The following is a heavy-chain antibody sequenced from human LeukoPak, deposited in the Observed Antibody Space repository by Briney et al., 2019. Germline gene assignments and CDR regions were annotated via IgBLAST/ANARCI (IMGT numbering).Heavy chain of an antibody. J-gene: IGHJ4*02. V-gene: IGHV3-7*01. CDR1: GFTFSTYW. Sequence: GGSLRLSCTASGFTFSTYWMSWVRQAPGKGLEWVANTREDGSEKYYVDSVKGRFTISRDNAKNSLYLQMNSLRAEDTAVYYCARELAGHYYGSGSSFDYWGQGTLVTVSS. D-gene: IGHD3-10*01. CDR3: ARELAGHYYGSGSSFDY. CDR2: TREDGSEK.